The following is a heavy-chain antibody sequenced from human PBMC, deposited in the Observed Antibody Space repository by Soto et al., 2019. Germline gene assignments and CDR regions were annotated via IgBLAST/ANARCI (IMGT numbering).Heavy chain of an antibody. J-gene: IGHJ3*02. D-gene: IGHD2-15*01. CDR2: IKQDGSEK. CDR3: AREGSSNVDAFDI. V-gene: IGHV3-7*01. CDR1: GFTFSSYW. Sequence: GGSLRLSCAASGFTFSSYWMSWVRQAPGKGLEWVANIKQDGSEKYYVDSVKGRFTISRDNAKNSLYLQMNSLRAEDTAVYYCAREGSSNVDAFDIWGQGTMVTVSS.